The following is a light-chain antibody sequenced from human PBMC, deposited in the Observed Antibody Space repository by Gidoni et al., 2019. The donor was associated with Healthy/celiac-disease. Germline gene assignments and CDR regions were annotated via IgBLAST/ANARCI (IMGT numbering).Light chain of an antibody. Sequence: DIQMTQSPSTLSASVGDRVTITCRASQSISSWLAWYQQKPGKAPKLLIYKASSLDRVPSRFSGSGSGTEFTLTISSLQPDDFATYYCQQYNSYPLTFGQGTKVEIK. CDR3: QQYNSYPLT. CDR1: QSISSW. CDR2: KAS. V-gene: IGKV1-5*03. J-gene: IGKJ1*01.